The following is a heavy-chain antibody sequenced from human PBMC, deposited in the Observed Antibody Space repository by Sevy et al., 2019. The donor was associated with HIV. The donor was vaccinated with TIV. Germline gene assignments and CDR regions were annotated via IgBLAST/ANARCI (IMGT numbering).Heavy chain of an antibody. J-gene: IGHJ4*02. V-gene: IGHV1-3*01. Sequence: ASVKVSCKASGYTFTSYAMHWVRQAPGQRLEWMGWINAGNGNTKYSQTFQGRVTITRDTSASTAYMELSSLRSEDTAVYYCARPYYYDSSGYYFDYWGQGTLVTVSS. CDR1: GYTFTSYA. CDR2: INAGNGNT. D-gene: IGHD3-22*01. CDR3: ARPYYYDSSGYYFDY.